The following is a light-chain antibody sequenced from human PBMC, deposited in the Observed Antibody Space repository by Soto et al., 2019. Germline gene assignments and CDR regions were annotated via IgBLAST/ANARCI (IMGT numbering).Light chain of an antibody. J-gene: IGKJ1*01. V-gene: IGKV1-5*01. Sequence: DIQMTQSPSTLPASVGDRVTITCRASQTISSWLAWYQQKPGKAPDLLIYDASRLAGGVPSRFSGSGSGTEFTLTISSLQPDDFATYYCQQYNSYSATFGQGTKVDIK. CDR2: DAS. CDR1: QTISSW. CDR3: QQYNSYSAT.